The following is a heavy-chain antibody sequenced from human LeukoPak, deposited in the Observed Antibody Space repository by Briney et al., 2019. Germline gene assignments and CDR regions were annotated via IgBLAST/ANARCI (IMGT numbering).Heavy chain of an antibody. CDR2: IIPIFGTA. D-gene: IGHD3-22*01. Sequence: SVKVSCKASGGTFSSYAISWVRQAPGQGLEWMGGIIPIFGTANYAQKFQGRVTITTDESTSTAYMEPSSLRSEDTAVYYCARFDSSGYYYDYWGQGTLVTVSS. V-gene: IGHV1-69*05. CDR3: ARFDSSGYYYDY. J-gene: IGHJ4*02. CDR1: GGTFSSYA.